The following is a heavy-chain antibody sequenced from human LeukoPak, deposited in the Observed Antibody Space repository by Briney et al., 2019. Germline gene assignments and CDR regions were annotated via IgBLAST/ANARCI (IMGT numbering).Heavy chain of an antibody. CDR1: GYSLSSNG. CDR3: AREGATDYYFDY. J-gene: IGHJ4*02. D-gene: IGHD4-11*01. CDR2: ISDYSGNT. V-gene: IGHV1-18*01. Sequence: ASVKVSCKASGYSLSSNGISWARQAPGQGLEWMGWISDYSGNTKYAQNFQGRVTVTTDTSTSTAYMELRSLRSDDTAVYYCAREGATDYYFDYWGQGTLVTVSS.